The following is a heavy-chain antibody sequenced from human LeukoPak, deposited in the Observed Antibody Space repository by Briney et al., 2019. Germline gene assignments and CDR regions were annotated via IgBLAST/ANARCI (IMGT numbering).Heavy chain of an antibody. D-gene: IGHD2-2*02. CDR3: ARERDHCSSTSCYIVGATSSAFDI. CDR2: ISSSSSYI. CDR1: GFTFSSYS. V-gene: IGHV3-21*01. J-gene: IGHJ3*02. Sequence: GGSLRLSCAASGFTFSSYSMNWVRQAPGKGLEWVSSISSSSSYIYYADSVKGRFTISRDNAKNSLYLQMNSLRAEDTAVYYCARERDHCSSTSCYIVGATSSAFDIWGQGTMVTVSS.